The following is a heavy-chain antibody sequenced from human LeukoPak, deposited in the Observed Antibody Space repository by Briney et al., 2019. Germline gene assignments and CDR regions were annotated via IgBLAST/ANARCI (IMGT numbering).Heavy chain of an antibody. V-gene: IGHV3-53*01. CDR2: IYSDNT. CDR3: ARRAGAYSHPYDY. CDR1: GFTVSSNS. J-gene: IGHJ4*02. Sequence: GGSLRLSCTVSGFTVSSNSMSWVRQAPGKGLEWVSFIYSDNTHYSDSVKGRFTISRDNSKNTLYLQMNGLRAEDTGVYYCARRAGAYSHPYDYWGQGTLVTVSS. D-gene: IGHD4/OR15-4a*01.